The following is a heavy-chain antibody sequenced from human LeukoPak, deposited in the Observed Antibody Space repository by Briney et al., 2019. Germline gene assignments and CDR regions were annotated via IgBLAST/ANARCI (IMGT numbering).Heavy chain of an antibody. CDR3: AKDKDSYYDSLHY. CDR1: GFTFDDYA. J-gene: IGHJ4*02. V-gene: IGHV3-9*01. Sequence: GGSLRLSCAASGFTFDDYAMHWVRQAPGGGLEWVSGISWNSGSINYGDSVKGRFTISRDNAKNSLYLQMNSLRPEDTALYYCAKDKDSYYDSLHYWGQGTLVTVSS. CDR2: ISWNSGSI. D-gene: IGHD3-22*01.